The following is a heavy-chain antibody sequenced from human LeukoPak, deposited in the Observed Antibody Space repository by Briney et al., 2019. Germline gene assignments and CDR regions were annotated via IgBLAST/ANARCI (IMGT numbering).Heavy chain of an antibody. CDR2: FDPEDGET. Sequence: GASVKVSCKVSGYTLTELSMHWVRQAPGKGLEWMGGFDPEDGETIYAQKFQGRVTMTEDTSTDTAYMELSSLRSEDTAVYYCATDRSYCSGGSCFRWFDPWGQGTLVTVSS. V-gene: IGHV1-24*01. J-gene: IGHJ5*02. CDR3: ATDRSYCSGGSCFRWFDP. CDR1: GYTLTELS. D-gene: IGHD2-15*01.